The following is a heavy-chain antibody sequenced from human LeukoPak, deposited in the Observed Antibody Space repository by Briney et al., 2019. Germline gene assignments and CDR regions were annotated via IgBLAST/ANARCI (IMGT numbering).Heavy chain of an antibody. CDR3: ASEGVTAIYFDY. CDR2: SSHSGST. Sequence: SETLSLTCAVYGGSFSGYYWSWIRQPPGKGLEWSGESSHSGSTNYNTSLKIRVTISVDTSKNQFSLKLSSVTAADTAVYYCASEGVTAIYFDYWGQGTLVTVSS. V-gene: IGHV4-34*01. CDR1: GGSFSGYY. D-gene: IGHD2-21*02. J-gene: IGHJ4*02.